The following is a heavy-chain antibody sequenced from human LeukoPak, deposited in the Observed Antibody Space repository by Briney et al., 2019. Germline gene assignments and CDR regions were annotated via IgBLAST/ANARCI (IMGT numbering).Heavy chain of an antibody. V-gene: IGHV3-48*03. Sequence: PGGPLRLSCAASGFTFSSYEMNWVRQAPGKGLEWVSYISSSGSTIYYADSVKGRFTISRDNAKNSLYLQMNSLRAEDTAVYYCARGRPYHDILTGPPGYFQHWGQGTLVTVSS. CDR1: GFTFSSYE. D-gene: IGHD3-9*01. J-gene: IGHJ1*01. CDR3: ARGRPYHDILTGPPGYFQH. CDR2: ISSSGSTI.